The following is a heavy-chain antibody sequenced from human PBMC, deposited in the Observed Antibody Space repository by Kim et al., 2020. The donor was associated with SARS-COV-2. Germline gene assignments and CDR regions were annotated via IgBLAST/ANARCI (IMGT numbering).Heavy chain of an antibody. CDR1: GFTFDDYA. CDR2: ISGDGGST. J-gene: IGHJ4*02. Sequence: GGSLRLSCAASGFTFDDYAMHWVRQAPGKGLEWVSLISGDGGSTYYADSVKGRFTISRDNSKNSLYLQMNSLRTEDTALYYCAKDIHEYYYDSSGAFDYWGQGTLVTVSS. CDR3: AKDIHEYYYDSSGAFDY. D-gene: IGHD3-22*01. V-gene: IGHV3-43*02.